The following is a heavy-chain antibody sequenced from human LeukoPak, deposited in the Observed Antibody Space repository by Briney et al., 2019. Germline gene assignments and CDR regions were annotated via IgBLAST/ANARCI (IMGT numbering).Heavy chain of an antibody. CDR2: IKYDASST. V-gene: IGHV3-74*01. CDR3: ARGATYAYYQDY. CDR1: GFTFSSHW. Sequence: GGSLRLSCADSGFTFSSHWMHWVRQAPGKGLVWDSRIKYDASSTSYADSVKGRFTISRDNAKNTLYLQMNSLRAEDTAVYYCARGATYAYYQDYWGQGTLVTVSS. J-gene: IGHJ4*02. D-gene: IGHD1-26*01.